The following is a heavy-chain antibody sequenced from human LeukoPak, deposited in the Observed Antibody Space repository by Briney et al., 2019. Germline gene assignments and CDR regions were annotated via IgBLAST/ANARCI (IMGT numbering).Heavy chain of an antibody. CDR2: ISYDGSNK. D-gene: IGHD3-22*01. CDR1: GFTFSSYA. CDR3: ARDRGRYYDSRGFYWGYYFDS. Sequence: TGGSLRLSCAAPGFTFSSYAMHWVRQAPGKGLEWVAVISYDGSNKYYADSVKGRFTISRDNSKDTLYLQMSSVRVDDTAVYYCARDRGRYYDSRGFYWGYYFDSWGQGILVTVST. J-gene: IGHJ4*02. V-gene: IGHV3-30-3*01.